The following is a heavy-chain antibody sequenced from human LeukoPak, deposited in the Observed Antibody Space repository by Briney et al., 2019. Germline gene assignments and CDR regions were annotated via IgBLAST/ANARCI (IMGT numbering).Heavy chain of an antibody. Sequence: KFQGRVTITRDTSASTAYMELSSLRSEDTAVYYCARALRPLLVVVTASRGYFDYWGQGTLVTVSS. V-gene: IGHV1-3*01. J-gene: IGHJ4*02. CDR3: ARALRPLLVVVTASRGYFDY. D-gene: IGHD2-21*02.